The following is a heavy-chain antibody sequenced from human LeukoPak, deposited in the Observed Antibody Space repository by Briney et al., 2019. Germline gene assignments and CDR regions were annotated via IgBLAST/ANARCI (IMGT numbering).Heavy chain of an antibody. CDR2: ISSSSSYT. J-gene: IGHJ4*02. V-gene: IGHV3-11*06. D-gene: IGHD6-13*01. Sequence: PGGSLRLSCAAPGFTFSDYYMSWIRQAPGKGLEWVSYISSSSSYTNYADSVKGRFTISRDNAKNSLYLQMNSLRAEDTAVYYCARELAAAGTTPGYWGQGTLVTVSS. CDR3: ARELAAAGTTPGY. CDR1: GFTFSDYY.